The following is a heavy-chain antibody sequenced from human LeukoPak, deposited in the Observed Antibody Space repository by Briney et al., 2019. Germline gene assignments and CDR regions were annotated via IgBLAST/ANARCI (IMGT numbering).Heavy chain of an antibody. CDR3: AKGSYYDSSGSFYFDY. CDR2: ISGSGDNT. Sequence: HPGGSLRLSCAASGFTFSSYAMSWVHQAPGKGLEWVSGISGSGDNTYYADSVKGRFTISRDNSKNTLYVQVNSLGTEDTAAYYCAKGSYYDSSGSFYFDYWGQGTLVTVSS. CDR1: GFTFSSYA. V-gene: IGHV3-23*01. J-gene: IGHJ4*02. D-gene: IGHD3-22*01.